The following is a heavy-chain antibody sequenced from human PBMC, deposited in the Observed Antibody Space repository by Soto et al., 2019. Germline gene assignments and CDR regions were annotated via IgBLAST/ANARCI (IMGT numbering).Heavy chain of an antibody. CDR1: GFTFSSYG. V-gene: IGHV3-33*01. Sequence: VQLVESGGGVVQPGRSLRLSCAASGFTFSSYGMHWVRQAPGKGLEWVAVIWYDGSNKYYADSVKGRFTISRDNSKNTLYLQMTSLRAEDTAVYYCARDGEMVRGVIITEKIYYFDYWGQGTLVTVSS. D-gene: IGHD3-10*01. CDR3: ARDGEMVRGVIITEKIYYFDY. J-gene: IGHJ4*02. CDR2: IWYDGSNK.